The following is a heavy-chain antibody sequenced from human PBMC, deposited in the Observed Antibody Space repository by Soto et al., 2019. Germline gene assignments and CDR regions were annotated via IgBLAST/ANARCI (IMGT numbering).Heavy chain of an antibody. CDR2: IKQDGSEK. J-gene: IGHJ5*02. Sequence: EVQLVESGGGLVQPGGSLRLSCAASGFTFSSYLMSWVRQAPGKGLEWVANIKQDGSEKYYVDSVKGRFTISRDNAKNSLYLQMNSLRAEDTAVYYCATVGGPYGDYRAWGQGTLVTVSS. D-gene: IGHD4-17*01. CDR3: ATVGGPYGDYRA. CDR1: GFTFSSYL. V-gene: IGHV3-7*01.